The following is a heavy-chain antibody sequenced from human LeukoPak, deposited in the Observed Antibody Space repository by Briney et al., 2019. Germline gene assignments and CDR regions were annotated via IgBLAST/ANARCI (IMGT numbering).Heavy chain of an antibody. V-gene: IGHV3-21*01. CDR3: ARAKGGDYGDYAWDYFDY. CDR2: ITSSSSYI. J-gene: IGHJ4*02. CDR1: GFTFSSYS. Sequence: GGSLRLSCAASGFTFSSYSMNWVRQAPGKGLEWVSSITSSSSYIYYADSVKGRFTISRDNAKNSLYLQMNSLRAEDTAVYYCARAKGGDYGDYAWDYFDYWGQGTLVTVSS. D-gene: IGHD4-17*01.